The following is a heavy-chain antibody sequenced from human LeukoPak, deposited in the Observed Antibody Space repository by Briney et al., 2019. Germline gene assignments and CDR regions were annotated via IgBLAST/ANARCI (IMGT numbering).Heavy chain of an antibody. CDR2: ISGSGGST. Sequence: GGSLRLSCAASGFTFSSYAMSWVRQAPGKGLEWVSAISGSGGSTYYADSVRGRFTISRDNSKNTLYLQMNSLRAEDTAVYYCAKDRHQGLWIDIVATITSNWFDPWGQGTLVTVSS. J-gene: IGHJ5*02. CDR3: AKDRHQGLWIDIVATITSNWFDP. V-gene: IGHV3-23*01. CDR1: GFTFSSYA. D-gene: IGHD5-12*01.